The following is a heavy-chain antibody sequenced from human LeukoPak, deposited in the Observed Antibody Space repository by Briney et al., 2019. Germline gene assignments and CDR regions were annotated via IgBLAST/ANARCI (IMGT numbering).Heavy chain of an antibody. V-gene: IGHV4-4*07. CDR2: VFTSGTT. CDR3: ARWAGGYYKNFDY. J-gene: IGHJ4*02. CDR1: RGSISNFY. Sequence: SETLSLTCTVSRGSISNFYWSWVRQPAGKGLEWVGHVFTSGTTNYNPSLKSRVTISADTSKNQFSLKLSSVTAADTAVYYCARWAGGYYKNFDYWGQGTLVTVSS. D-gene: IGHD3-22*01.